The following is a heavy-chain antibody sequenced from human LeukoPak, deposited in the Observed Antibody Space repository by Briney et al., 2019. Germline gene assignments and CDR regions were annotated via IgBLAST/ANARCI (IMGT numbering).Heavy chain of an antibody. CDR2: ISPSGDIT. CDR1: GFIFSNHG. Sequence: PGGSLRLSCAASGFIFSNHGMNWVRQAPGKGLEWVSGISPSGDITYYADSVKGRFTISRDNSKNTLYLEVIGLTAEDTAVYYCAKDDAWLRFGEWSQGTLVTVSS. V-gene: IGHV3-23*01. CDR3: AKDDAWLRFGE. J-gene: IGHJ4*02. D-gene: IGHD3-10*01.